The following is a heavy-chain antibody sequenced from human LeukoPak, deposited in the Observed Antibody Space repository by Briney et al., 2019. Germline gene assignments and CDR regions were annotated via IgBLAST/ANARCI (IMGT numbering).Heavy chain of an antibody. Sequence: QPGGSLRLSCAASGFTFSSYWMNWARQAPGKGLEWVASINHNGNVNYYVDSVKGRFTISRDNAKNSLYLQMSNLRAEDTAVYYCARGRRSSRFFQLYYDSSGYYFDYWGQGTLVTVSS. V-gene: IGHV3-7*03. J-gene: IGHJ4*02. CDR3: ARGRRSSRFFQLYYDSSGYYFDY. CDR2: INHNGNVN. CDR1: GFTFSSYW. D-gene: IGHD3-22*01.